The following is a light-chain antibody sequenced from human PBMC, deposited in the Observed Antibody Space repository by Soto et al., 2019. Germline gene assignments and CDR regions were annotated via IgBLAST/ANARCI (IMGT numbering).Light chain of an antibody. Sequence: ESVLTQSPGTLSLSPGERATLSCRGSQNIKSNYLAWYRQNPGQAHRLLIYGASNRAAGVPDRFSGSGSGTDFTLTITRLEPEDFAVYYCQQYGTSLRGTFGQGTKV. CDR2: GAS. V-gene: IGKV3-20*01. J-gene: IGKJ1*01. CDR1: QNIKSNY. CDR3: QQYGTSLRGT.